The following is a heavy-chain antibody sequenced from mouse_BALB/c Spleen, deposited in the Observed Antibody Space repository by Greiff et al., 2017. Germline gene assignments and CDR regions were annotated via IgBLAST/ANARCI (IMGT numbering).Heavy chain of an antibody. Sequence: EVQRVESGGGLVKPGGSLKLSCAASGFTFSSYTMSWVRQTPEKRLEWVATISSGGSYTYYPDSVKGRFTISRDNAKNTLYLQMSSLKSEDTAMYYCTREGSRAWFAHWGQGTLVTVSA. J-gene: IGHJ3*01. CDR2: ISSGGSYT. CDR3: TREGSRAWFAH. CDR1: GFTFSSYT. D-gene: IGHD1-1*01. V-gene: IGHV5-6-4*01.